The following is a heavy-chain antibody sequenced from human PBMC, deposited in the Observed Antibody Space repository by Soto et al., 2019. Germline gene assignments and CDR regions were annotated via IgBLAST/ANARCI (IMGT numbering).Heavy chain of an antibody. CDR2: TWHDGSNK. V-gene: IGHV3-33*01. J-gene: IGHJ2*01. CDR3: ARDVIYGSGCLDL. CDR1: GFSFSSYG. Sequence: QVQLVESGGGVVQPGRSLTLSCGASGFSFSSYGMHWVRQAPGKGLEWVAVTWHDGSNKYYADSVKGRFTISRDNSKNTVHLQMDRVTAEDTAVYYCARDVIYGSGCLDLWGHGTPVTVSS. D-gene: IGHD3-10*01.